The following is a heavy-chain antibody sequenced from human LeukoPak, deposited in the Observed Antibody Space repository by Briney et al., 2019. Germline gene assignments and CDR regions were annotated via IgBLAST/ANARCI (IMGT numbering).Heavy chain of an antibody. J-gene: IGHJ5*02. CDR1: GGSISSSSYF. CDR3: ARDRSSGWYLGGWFDP. D-gene: IGHD6-19*01. CDR2: IYYSGST. V-gene: IGHV4-39*07. Sequence: SETLSLTCTVSGGSISSSSYFWGWIRQPPGKGLEWIGSIYYSGSTYYNPSLKSRVTLSVDTSKNQFSLKLSSVTAADTAVYYCARDRSSGWYLGGWFDPWGQGTLVTVSS.